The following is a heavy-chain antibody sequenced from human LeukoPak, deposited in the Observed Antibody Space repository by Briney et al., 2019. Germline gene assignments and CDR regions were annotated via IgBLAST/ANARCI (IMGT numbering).Heavy chain of an antibody. CDR2: ISSSGSTI. D-gene: IGHD1-1*01. CDR3: ASTSGPKGY. Sequence: GGPLRLSCAASGFSCVSYEMNWVRQAPGKGLEWVSYISSSGSTIYYADSVKGRFTISRDNAKNSLYLQMNSLRAEDTAVYYCASTSGPKGYWGQGTLVTVSS. CDR1: GFSCVSYE. V-gene: IGHV3-48*03. J-gene: IGHJ4*02.